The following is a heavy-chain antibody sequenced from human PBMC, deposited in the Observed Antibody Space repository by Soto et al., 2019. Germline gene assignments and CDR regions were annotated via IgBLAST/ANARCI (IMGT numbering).Heavy chain of an antibody. J-gene: IGHJ2*01. CDR2: ISYDGSNK. D-gene: IGHD1-26*01. V-gene: IGHV3-30-3*01. CDR1: GFTFSSYA. Sequence: ESGGGVVQPGRSLRLSCAASGFTFSSYAMHWVRQAPGKGLEWVAVISYDGSNKYYADSVKGRFTISRDNSKHTLYLQMNSLRAEDTAVYYCARAILGAEGHFDLWGRGTLVTVSA. CDR3: ARAILGAEGHFDL.